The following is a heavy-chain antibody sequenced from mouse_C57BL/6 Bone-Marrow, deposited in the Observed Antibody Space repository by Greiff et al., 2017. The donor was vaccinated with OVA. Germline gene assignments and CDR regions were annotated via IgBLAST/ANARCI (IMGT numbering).Heavy chain of an antibody. CDR1: GYAFSSSW. CDR2: IYPGDGDT. Sequence: VQLQQSGPELVKPGASVKISCKASGYAFSSSWMNWVKQRPGKGLEWIGRIYPGDGDTNYNGKFKGKATLTADKSSSTAYMQLSSLTSEDSAVYFCARWEYDSLAMDYWGQGTSVTVSS. V-gene: IGHV1-82*01. CDR3: ARWEYDSLAMDY. D-gene: IGHD2-4*01. J-gene: IGHJ4*01.